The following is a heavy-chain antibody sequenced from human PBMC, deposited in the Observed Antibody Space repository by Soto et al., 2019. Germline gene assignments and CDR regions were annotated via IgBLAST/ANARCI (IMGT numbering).Heavy chain of an antibody. D-gene: IGHD4-17*01. J-gene: IGHJ4*02. CDR3: ARPSTDDGDYGWSFPH. CDR2: ISAYNGNT. Sequence: QVQLVQSGSEVKKPGASVKVSCKASGYPFSGYAIGWVRQAPGQGLEWMGWISAYNGNTNFAQKFQGRVTMTTDTSTSTAYMELRSLRSDDTAVYYCARPSTDDGDYGWSFPHWGQGTLVTVSS. CDR1: GYPFSGYA. V-gene: IGHV1-18*01.